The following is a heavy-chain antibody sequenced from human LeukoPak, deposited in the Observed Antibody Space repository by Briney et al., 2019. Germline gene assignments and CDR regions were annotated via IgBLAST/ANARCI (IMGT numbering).Heavy chain of an antibody. V-gene: IGHV3-66*01. Sequence: GGSLRLSCAASGFTVSSNYMSWVRQAPGKGLEWVSVIYSGGSTYYADSVKGRFTISRDNSKNTLYLQMNSLRAEDTAVYYCAREKGWDPSSFDYWGQGTLVTVSS. CDR3: AREKGWDPSSFDY. J-gene: IGHJ4*02. CDR1: GFTVSSNY. CDR2: IYSGGST. D-gene: IGHD6-6*01.